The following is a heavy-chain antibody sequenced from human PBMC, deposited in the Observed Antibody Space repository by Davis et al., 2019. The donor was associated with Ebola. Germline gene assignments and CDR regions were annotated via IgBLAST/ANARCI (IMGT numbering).Heavy chain of an antibody. J-gene: IGHJ4*02. D-gene: IGHD5-12*01. CDR1: EFTFNKYA. CDR3: AREDIVATTPRGFDY. CDR2: ISYDGSNE. V-gene: IGHV3-30-3*01. Sequence: GGSLRLSCAASEFTFNKYAVHWVRQAPGKGLEWVALISYDGSNEYYADSVKGRFTISRDNSKNTLYLQMNSLRAEDTAVYYCAREDIVATTPRGFDYWGQGTLVTVSS.